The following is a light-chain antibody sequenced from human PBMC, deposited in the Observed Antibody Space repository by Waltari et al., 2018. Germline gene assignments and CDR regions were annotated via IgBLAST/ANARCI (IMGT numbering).Light chain of an antibody. CDR2: GST. J-gene: IGLJ3*02. V-gene: IGLV1-40*01. CDR1: GSNIGAGYD. CDR3: QSYDTSLTVV. Sequence: QSVLTQPPSVSGAPGQRVTISCTGSGSNIGAGYDVHWYHQVPRTAPKLLIYGSTSRPLGVPDRFLGSTSGTSASLTITGLQAEDEGDYYCQSYDTSLTVVFGGGTKLTVL.